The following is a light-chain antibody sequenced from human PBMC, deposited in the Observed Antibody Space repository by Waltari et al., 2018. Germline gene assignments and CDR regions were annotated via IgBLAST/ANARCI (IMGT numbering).Light chain of an antibody. Sequence: EIVMTQSQATLSVSPGETATLSCRASQSVSSNLAWYQQKPGQAPRLLIYGASTRTTGIPATFSGSGSGTEFTLTISSLQSEDFAVYYCQQYNSWPLTFGGGTKVEI. J-gene: IGKJ4*01. V-gene: IGKV3-15*01. CDR3: QQYNSWPLT. CDR2: GAS. CDR1: QSVSSN.